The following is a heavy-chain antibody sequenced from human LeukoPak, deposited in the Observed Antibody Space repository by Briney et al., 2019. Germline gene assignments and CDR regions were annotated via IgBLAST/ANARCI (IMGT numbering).Heavy chain of an antibody. CDR3: AREVRALPAAKVKGGDYYYYYMDV. CDR2: INPSGGNT. V-gene: IGHV1-46*01. CDR1: GYTFTSYY. J-gene: IGHJ6*03. D-gene: IGHD2-2*01. Sequence: ASVLVSCKASGYTFTSYYMHWVRHAPGQGLEWMGIINPSGGNTSYAQNFQGRVTMTRDMSTSTVYMELSSLRSEDTAVYYCAREVRALPAAKVKGGDYYYYYMDVWGKGTTVTVSS.